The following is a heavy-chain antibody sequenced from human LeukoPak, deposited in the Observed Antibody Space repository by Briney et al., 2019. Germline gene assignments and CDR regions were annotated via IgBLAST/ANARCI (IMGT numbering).Heavy chain of an antibody. Sequence: GGSLRLSCAASGFTFSSYSMNWVRQAPGKGLEWVSYISSSSSTIYYADSVKGRFTISRDNSKNTLYLQMNSLGAEDTAVYYCAKERCTNAVCYFGSGMDVWGQGTTVTVSS. D-gene: IGHD2-8*01. CDR2: ISSSSSTI. CDR1: GFTFSSYS. V-gene: IGHV3-48*01. CDR3: AKERCTNAVCYFGSGMDV. J-gene: IGHJ6*02.